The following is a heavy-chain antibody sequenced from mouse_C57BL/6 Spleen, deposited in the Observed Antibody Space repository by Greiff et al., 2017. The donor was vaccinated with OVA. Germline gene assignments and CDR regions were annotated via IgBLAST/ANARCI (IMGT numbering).Heavy chain of an antibody. CDR1: GYPFTDYE. V-gene: IGHV1-15*01. CDR3: TKGYSFAY. CDR2: IDPETGGT. J-gene: IGHJ3*01. Sequence: VQLQQSGAELVRPGASVTLSCKASGYPFTDYEMHWVKQTPVHGLEWIGAIDPETGGTAYNQKFKGKAILTADKSSSTAYMELRSLTSEDSAVYYCTKGYSFAYWGQGTLVTVSA. D-gene: IGHD1-1*01.